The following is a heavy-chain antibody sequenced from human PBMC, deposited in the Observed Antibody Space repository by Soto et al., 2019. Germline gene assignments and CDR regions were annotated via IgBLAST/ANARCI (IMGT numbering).Heavy chain of an antibody. D-gene: IGHD4-17*01. V-gene: IGHV3-21*01. J-gene: IGHJ4*02. CDR3: ARDPTVTTGGYYFDY. Sequence: EVQLVESGGGLVQPGGSLRLSCAASGFTFSSYSMNWVRQAPGKGLEWVSSISSSSSYIYYADSVKGRFTISRDNAKNSLYLQMNSLRAEDTAVYYCARDPTVTTGGYYFDYWGQGTLVTVSS. CDR1: GFTFSSYS. CDR2: ISSSSSYI.